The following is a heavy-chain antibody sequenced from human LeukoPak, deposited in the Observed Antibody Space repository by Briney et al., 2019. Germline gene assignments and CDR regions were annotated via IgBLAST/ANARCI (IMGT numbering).Heavy chain of an antibody. CDR3: GRDVDHHGTTGKGLVDI. CDR1: GYTFTGYH. D-gene: IGHD4-17*01. J-gene: IGHJ3*02. V-gene: IGHV1-2*02. Sequence: ASVKVSCKASGYTFTGYHMHWVRQAPGQGLEWMGWINANSGGTNYAQKFQGRVTLTRDSSISTAYMELSSLRSDDTALYYCGRDVDHHGTTGKGLVDIWGQGTMVTVSS. CDR2: INANSGGT.